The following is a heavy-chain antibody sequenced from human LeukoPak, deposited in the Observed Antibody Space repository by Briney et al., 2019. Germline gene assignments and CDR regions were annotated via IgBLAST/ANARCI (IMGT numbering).Heavy chain of an antibody. CDR2: ISTSGST. V-gene: IGHV4-4*07. CDR3: ARQSPYGDYTVN. Sequence: SETLSLTCTVSGGSISSNYWSWIRQPAAKGLEWIGRISTSGSTNYNPSLKSRVTMSVDTSKNQFSLKLSSVTASDTAVYYCARQSPYGDYTVNWGQGTLVTVSS. CDR1: GGSISSNY. D-gene: IGHD4-17*01. J-gene: IGHJ4*02.